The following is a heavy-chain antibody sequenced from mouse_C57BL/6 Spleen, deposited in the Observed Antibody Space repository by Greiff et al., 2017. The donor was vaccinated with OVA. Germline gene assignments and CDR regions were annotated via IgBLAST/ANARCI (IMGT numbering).Heavy chain of an antibody. CDR1: GYTFTSYW. CDR3: ARGDDADYYAMDY. CDR2: IYPGSGST. J-gene: IGHJ4*01. Sequence: QVQLQQPGAELVKPGASVKMSCKASGYTFTSYWITWVKQRPGQGLEWIGDIYPGSGSTNYNEKFKSKATLTVDTSSSTAYMQRSSLTSEDSAVYYCARGDDADYYAMDYWGQGTSVTVSS. V-gene: IGHV1-55*01. D-gene: IGHD2-3*01.